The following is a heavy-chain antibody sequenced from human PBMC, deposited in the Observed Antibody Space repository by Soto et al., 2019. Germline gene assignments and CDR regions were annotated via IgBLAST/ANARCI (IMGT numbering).Heavy chain of an antibody. V-gene: IGHV3-64*01. CDR2: ISSNGGGT. CDR1: GFTFSSHA. Sequence: GGSLRLSCAASGFTFSSHAMHWVRQAPGKGLEYVSAISSNGGGTYYANSVEGRFTISRDNSKNTLYLQMGSLRAEDMAVYYCARVYSSSRSTTYYFDYWGQGTLVTVSS. D-gene: IGHD6-13*01. J-gene: IGHJ4*02. CDR3: ARVYSSSRSTTYYFDY.